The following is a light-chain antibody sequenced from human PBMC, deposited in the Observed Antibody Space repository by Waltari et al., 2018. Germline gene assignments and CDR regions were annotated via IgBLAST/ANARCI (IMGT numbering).Light chain of an antibody. CDR3: NSYAGSNNCV. V-gene: IGLV2-8*01. J-gene: IGLJ1*01. Sequence: QSALTQPPSASGSPGQSVAISCTGSSSDVGGYNYVSWYQQHPGKAPKLMIYEVTNRPSGVPDRFSGSKSGNTASLTVSGLQAEDEADYYCNSYAGSNNCVFGTGTKVTVL. CDR2: EVT. CDR1: SSDVGGYNY.